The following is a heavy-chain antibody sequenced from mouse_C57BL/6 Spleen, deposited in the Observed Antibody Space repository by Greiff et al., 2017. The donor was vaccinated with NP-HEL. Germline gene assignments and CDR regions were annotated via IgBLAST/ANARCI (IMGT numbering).Heavy chain of an antibody. Sequence: EVMLVESGAELVRPGASVKLSCTASGFTIKDYYMHWVKQRPEQGLEWIGWIDPENGDTDYASKFQGKATITADTSSNTAYLQLSSLTSEDSAVDYCTTYDSYFTSFAYWGQGTLVTVSA. CDR1: GFTIKDYY. D-gene: IGHD2-3*01. CDR3: TTYDSYFTSFAY. CDR2: IDPENGDT. V-gene: IGHV14-4*01. J-gene: IGHJ3*01.